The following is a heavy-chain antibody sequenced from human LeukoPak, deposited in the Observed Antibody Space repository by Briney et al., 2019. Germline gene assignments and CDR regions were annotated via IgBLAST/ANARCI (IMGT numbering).Heavy chain of an antibody. CDR2: IYYSGST. CDR3: ARFCSNYGERNFDY. D-gene: IGHD4-17*01. V-gene: IGHV4-39*07. J-gene: IGHJ4*02. CDR1: GGSISSSSYY. Sequence: SGTLSLTCTVSGGSISSSSYYWGWIRQPPGKGLEWIGSIYYSGSTYYNPSLKSRVTISVDTSKNQFSLKLSSVTAADTAVYYCARFCSNYGERNFDYWGQGTLVTVSS.